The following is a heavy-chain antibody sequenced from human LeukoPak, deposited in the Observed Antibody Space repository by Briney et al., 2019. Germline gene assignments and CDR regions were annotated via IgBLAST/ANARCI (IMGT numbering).Heavy chain of an antibody. CDR3: AKELGYCSGGSCYELDY. V-gene: IGHV3-23*01. D-gene: IGHD2-15*01. Sequence: PGGSLRLSCAASGFTFSNYAMSWVRQAPGKGLEWVSAVSGSGDSTYYAGSVKGRFTISRDNSKNTLYLQMNSLRAEDTAVYYCAKELGYCSGGSCYELDYWGQGTLVTVSS. J-gene: IGHJ4*02. CDR1: GFTFSNYA. CDR2: VSGSGDST.